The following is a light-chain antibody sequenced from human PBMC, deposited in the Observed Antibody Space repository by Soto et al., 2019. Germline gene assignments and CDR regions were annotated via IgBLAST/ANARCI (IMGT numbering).Light chain of an antibody. J-gene: IGKJ1*01. Sequence: EIVLTQSPATLSLSPGERATLSCRASQSVSSYLAWYQQKPGQPPRLLIYDISTRATGIPTRFSGSGSGTDFTLTISRLEPEDFAVHYCQQYGSSGTFGQGTKVDIK. CDR3: QQYGSSGT. CDR2: DIS. V-gene: IGKV3-20*01. CDR1: QSVSSY.